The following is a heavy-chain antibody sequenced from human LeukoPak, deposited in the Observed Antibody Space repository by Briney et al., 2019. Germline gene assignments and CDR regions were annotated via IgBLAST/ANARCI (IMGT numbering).Heavy chain of an antibody. D-gene: IGHD3-10*01. CDR2: ITSSAGST. V-gene: IGHV3-11*05. CDR3: ARERRGHYFAFES. CDR1: GFSVSDYY. J-gene: IGHJ4*02. Sequence: PGGSLRLSCAASGFSVSDYYMSWIRQSPGKGLEWISYITSSAGSTKYADSVKGRFTISKDKAKNSVALQMNSLKSEDTAVYYCARERRGHYFAFESWGQGTLVTVSS.